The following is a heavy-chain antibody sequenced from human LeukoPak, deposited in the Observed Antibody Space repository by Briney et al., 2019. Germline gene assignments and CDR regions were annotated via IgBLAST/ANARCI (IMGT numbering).Heavy chain of an antibody. V-gene: IGHV4-30-4*07. J-gene: IGHJ3*01. D-gene: IGHD1-14*01. CDR2: VYYSGNT. CDR1: GGSISSGGYS. Sequence: SQTLSLTCAVSGGSISSGGYSWSWIRQPPGKGLEWIGYVYYSGNTNYNPSLKSRVTISIDTSKKQFSLRLNSVTTADTAVYYCARESVGISFWGQGTMVTVSS. CDR3: ARESVGISF.